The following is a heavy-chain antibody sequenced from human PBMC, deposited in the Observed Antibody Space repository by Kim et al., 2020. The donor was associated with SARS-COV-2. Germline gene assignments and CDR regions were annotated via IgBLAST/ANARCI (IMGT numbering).Heavy chain of an antibody. J-gene: IGHJ4*01. CDR2: ISWNSGSI. V-gene: IGHV3-9*01. CDR3: AKGDGYCSGGSCYGSVD. D-gene: IGHD2-15*01. Sequence: GGSLRLSCAASGFTFDDYAMHWVRQAPGKGLEWVSGISWNSGSIGYADSVKGRFTISRDNAKNSLYLQMNSLRAEDTALYYCAKGDGYCSGGSCYGSVD. CDR1: GFTFDDYA.